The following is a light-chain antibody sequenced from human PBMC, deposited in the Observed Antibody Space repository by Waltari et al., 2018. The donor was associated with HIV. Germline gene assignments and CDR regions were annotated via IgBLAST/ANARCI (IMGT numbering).Light chain of an antibody. J-gene: IGLJ2*01. CDR1: SSNIGAGYD. CDR2: GNS. CDR3: QYYHRSLSAPVV. Sequence: QSVLTQPPSVSGAPGQRVTISCTGSSSNIGAGYDVHWYQQLPGTAPKLLIYGNSKRPSGVPDRVSGSKSGTSASLAITGLQAEDEADYNCQYYHRSLSAPVVFGGGTKLTVV. V-gene: IGLV1-40*01.